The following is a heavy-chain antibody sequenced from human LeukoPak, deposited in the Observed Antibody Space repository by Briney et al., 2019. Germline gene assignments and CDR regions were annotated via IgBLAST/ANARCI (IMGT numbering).Heavy chain of an antibody. J-gene: IGHJ3*02. CDR2: IYHSGST. Sequence: PSQTLSLTCAVSGGSISSGGYSWSWIRQPPGTGLEWIGYIYHSGSTYYNPSLKSRVTISVDRSKNQLSLKLSSVTAADTAVYYCARSYGSGTDAFDIWGQGTMVTVSS. V-gene: IGHV4-30-2*01. CDR3: ARSYGSGTDAFDI. CDR1: GGSISSGGYS. D-gene: IGHD3-10*01.